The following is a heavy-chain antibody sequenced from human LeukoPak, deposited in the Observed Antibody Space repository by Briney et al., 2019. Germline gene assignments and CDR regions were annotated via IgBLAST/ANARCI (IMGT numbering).Heavy chain of an antibody. J-gene: IGHJ4*02. CDR3: ARGLMMAVAGTGEFHY. V-gene: IGHV4-61*01. Sequence: PSETLSLTCTVSGGSITSSSYYWSWIRQPPGKGLEWIGYIYYSGSTNYNPSLKSRVTISVDTSKNQFSLKLSSVTAADTAVYYCARGLMMAVAGTGEFHYWGQGTLVTVAS. CDR1: GGSITSSSYY. D-gene: IGHD6-13*01. CDR2: IYYSGST.